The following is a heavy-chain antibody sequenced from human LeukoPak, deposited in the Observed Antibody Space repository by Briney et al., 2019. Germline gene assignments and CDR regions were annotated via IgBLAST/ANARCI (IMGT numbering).Heavy chain of an antibody. J-gene: IGHJ3*02. Sequence: SETLSLTCTVSGGSISSSSYYWGWIRQPPGKGLEWIGSIYYSGSTYYNPSLKSRVTISVDTSKNQFSLKLSSVTAADTAVYYCAREVTGYSSSYDAFDIWGQGTMVTVSS. D-gene: IGHD6-13*01. CDR3: AREVTGYSSSYDAFDI. CDR1: GGSISSSSYY. CDR2: IYYSGST. V-gene: IGHV4-39*07.